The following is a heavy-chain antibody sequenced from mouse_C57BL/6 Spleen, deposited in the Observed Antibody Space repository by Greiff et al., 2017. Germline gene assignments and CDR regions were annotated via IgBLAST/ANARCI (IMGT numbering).Heavy chain of an antibody. Sequence: DVMLVESGGGLVKPGGSLKLSCAASGFTFSDYGMHWVRQAPEKGLEWVAYISSGSSTIYYADTVKGRFTISRDNAKNTLFLQMTSLRSEDTAMYYCASTTVDAMDYWGQGTSVTVSS. CDR3: ASTTVDAMDY. CDR2: ISSGSSTI. D-gene: IGHD1-1*01. CDR1: GFTFSDYG. J-gene: IGHJ4*01. V-gene: IGHV5-17*01.